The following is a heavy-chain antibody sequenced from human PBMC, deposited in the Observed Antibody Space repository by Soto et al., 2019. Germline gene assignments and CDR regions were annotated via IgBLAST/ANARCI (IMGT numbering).Heavy chain of an antibody. V-gene: IGHV1-18*01. Sequence: QVQLVQSGAEVKKPGASVKVSCKASGYTFTSYGISWVRQAPGQGLEWMGWISAYNGNTNYAQKLQGRVTMTTDTSTSTAYMELRSLRSDDTAVYYCAGDRIPYYYDSSGYYDYWGQGTLVTVSS. CDR2: ISAYNGNT. CDR3: AGDRIPYYYDSSGYYDY. CDR1: GYTFTSYG. J-gene: IGHJ4*02. D-gene: IGHD3-22*01.